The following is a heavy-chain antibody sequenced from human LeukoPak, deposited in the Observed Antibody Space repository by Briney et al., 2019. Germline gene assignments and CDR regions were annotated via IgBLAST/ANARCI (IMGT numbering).Heavy chain of an antibody. CDR1: GGSISSGGYY. J-gene: IGHJ4*02. V-gene: IGHV4-31*03. Sequence: SETLSLTCTVSGGSISSGGYYWSWIRQHPGKGLEWIGYIYYSGSTYYNPSLKSRVTISVDTSKNQFSLKLSSVTAADTAVYYCASHDYLRSQSDYWGQGTLVTVSS. D-gene: IGHD2/OR15-2a*01. CDR2: IYYSGST. CDR3: ASHDYLRSQSDY.